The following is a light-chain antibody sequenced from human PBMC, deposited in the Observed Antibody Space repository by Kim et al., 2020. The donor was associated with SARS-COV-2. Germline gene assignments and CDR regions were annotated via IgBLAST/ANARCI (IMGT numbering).Light chain of an antibody. CDR1: QSLNRRY. Sequence: LSPEERAALSCRARQSLNRRYLAWYQQKPGQAPRLLIYDASSRASGIPDRFSGSGSGTDFTLTISRLEPEDLAVYYWQQYGTSPYTFGQGTKLEI. V-gene: IGKV3-20*01. J-gene: IGKJ2*01. CDR3: QQYGTSPYT. CDR2: DAS.